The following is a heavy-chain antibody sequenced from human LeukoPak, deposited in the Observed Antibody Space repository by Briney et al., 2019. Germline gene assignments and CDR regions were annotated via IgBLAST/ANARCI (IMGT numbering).Heavy chain of an antibody. CDR2: ISSSGTTT. V-gene: IGHV3-48*01. CDR3: AKYAPAGYCSGGSCAYLDY. Sequence: GGSLRLSCAASGFTFNTFSMNWVRQAPGKGPEWVSYISSSGTTTYYADSVKGRFTISRDNSKNTLYLQMNSLRAEDTAVYYCAKYAPAGYCSGGSCAYLDYWGQGTLVTVSS. J-gene: IGHJ4*02. CDR1: GFTFNTFS. D-gene: IGHD2-15*01.